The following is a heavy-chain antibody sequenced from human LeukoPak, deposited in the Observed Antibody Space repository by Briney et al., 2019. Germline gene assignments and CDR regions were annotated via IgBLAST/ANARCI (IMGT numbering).Heavy chain of an antibody. V-gene: IGHV4-59*01. CDR1: GGYMSNYY. Sequence: SETLSLTRTVSGGYMSNYYWNWIPQPPGKGLEWIGYMFYTGSGKYNPSLKSRVTISVDTSKRQISLKLTSVTTADTAVYYCATNLPGYSYGYWVAWGQGTLVTVSS. J-gene: IGHJ5*02. CDR2: MFYTGSG. CDR3: ATNLPGYSYGYWVA. D-gene: IGHD5-18*01.